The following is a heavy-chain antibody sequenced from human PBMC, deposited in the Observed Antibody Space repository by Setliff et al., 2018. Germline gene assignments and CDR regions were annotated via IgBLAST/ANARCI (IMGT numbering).Heavy chain of an antibody. J-gene: IGHJ3*01. V-gene: IGHV1-18*01. Sequence: ASVKVSCKASGYTFTSYGFSWVRQAPGQGLEWMGRISVYNGNTNYGQKYQGRVAMTTDTSTNTVYMELRSLRSDDTAVYFCVREYSGGGLTWSQGTMVTVSS. CDR2: ISVYNGNT. CDR1: GYTFTSYG. D-gene: IGHD1-26*01. CDR3: VREYSGGGLT.